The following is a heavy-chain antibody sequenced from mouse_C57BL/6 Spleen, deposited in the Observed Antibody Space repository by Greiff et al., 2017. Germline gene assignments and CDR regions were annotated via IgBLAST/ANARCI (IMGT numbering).Heavy chain of an antibody. Sequence: EVHLVESGGGLVQPGGSMKLSCVASGFTFSNYWMNWVRQSPEKGLEWVAQIRLKSDNYATHYAESVKGRFTISRDDSKSSVYLQMNNLRAEDTGIYYCTGEGGYDGAWFAYWGQGTLVTVSA. CDR3: TGEGGYDGAWFAY. V-gene: IGHV6-3*01. CDR2: IRLKSDNYAT. J-gene: IGHJ3*01. CDR1: GFTFSNYW. D-gene: IGHD2-2*01.